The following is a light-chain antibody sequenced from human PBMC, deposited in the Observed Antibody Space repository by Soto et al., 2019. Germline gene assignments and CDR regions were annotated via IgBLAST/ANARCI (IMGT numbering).Light chain of an antibody. Sequence: EIVMTQSPATLSVSPGERATLFCRASQSVSTRVAWYQQKPGQAPRLLIFSASSRATGIPARFSGSGSGTEFTLTISSLQSEDLAGYYCQQYNNWPPLTFGGGTMVEFK. CDR1: QSVSTR. V-gene: IGKV3-15*01. CDR3: QQYNNWPPLT. CDR2: SAS. J-gene: IGKJ4*01.